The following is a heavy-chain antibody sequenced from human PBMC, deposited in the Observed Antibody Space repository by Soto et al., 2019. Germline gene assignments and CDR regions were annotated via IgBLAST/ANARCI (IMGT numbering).Heavy chain of an antibody. J-gene: IGHJ4*02. D-gene: IGHD3-10*01. V-gene: IGHV1-69*08. CDR3: TRDWEITVSTWSFGGF. CDR1: GGTFSPYT. CDR2: IIPFHAVT. Sequence: QVQLVQSGAEVKKPGSSVKVSCKASGGTFSPYTINWVRQAPGQGLEWMGRIIPFHAVTNYAQKFQARVTITADTSTSTAYMELGGLRFEDTAMYYCTRDWEITVSTWSFGGFWGRGTLVTVSS.